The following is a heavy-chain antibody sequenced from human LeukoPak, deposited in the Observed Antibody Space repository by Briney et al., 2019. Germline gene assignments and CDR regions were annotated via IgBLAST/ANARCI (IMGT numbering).Heavy chain of an antibody. J-gene: IGHJ4*02. CDR3: AKLLSDY. CDR1: GFTFSSYG. Sequence: GGSLRLSCAASGFTFSSYGMHWVRQAPGKGLEWVVVISYDGSNKYYADSVKGRFTISRDNSKNTLYLQMNSLRAEDTAVYYCAKLLSDYWGQGTLVTVSS. D-gene: IGHD1-26*01. V-gene: IGHV3-30*18. CDR2: ISYDGSNK.